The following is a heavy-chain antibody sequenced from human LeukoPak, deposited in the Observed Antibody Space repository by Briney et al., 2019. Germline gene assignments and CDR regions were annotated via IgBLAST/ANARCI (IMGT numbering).Heavy chain of an antibody. CDR3: ARDALMTTVTLPIDY. CDR2: INPNSGGT. J-gene: IGHJ4*02. Sequence: ALVKVSCKASGYTFTGYYMHWVRQAPGQGLEWMGWINPNSGGTNYAQKFQGRVTMTRDTSISTAYMELSRLRSDDTAVYYCARDALMTTVTLPIDYWGQGTLVTVSS. D-gene: IGHD4-17*01. CDR1: GYTFTGYY. V-gene: IGHV1-2*02.